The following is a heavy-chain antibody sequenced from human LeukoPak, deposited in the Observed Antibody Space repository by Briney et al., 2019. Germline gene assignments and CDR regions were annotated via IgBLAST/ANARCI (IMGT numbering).Heavy chain of an antibody. D-gene: IGHD3-16*02. CDR1: GYTFTSYG. CDR3: ARGPGQYDYVWGSYRYTEYWFDP. CDR2: ISAYNGNT. V-gene: IGHV1-18*01. Sequence: GASVKVSCKASGYTFTSYGISWVRQAPGQGLEWMGWISAYNGNTNYAQKFQGRVTMTRSTSISTAYMELSSLRSEDTAVYYCARGPGQYDYVWGSYRYTEYWFDPWGQGTLVTVSS. J-gene: IGHJ5*02.